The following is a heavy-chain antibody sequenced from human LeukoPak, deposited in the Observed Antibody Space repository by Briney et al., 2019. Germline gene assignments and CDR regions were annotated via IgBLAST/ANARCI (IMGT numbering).Heavy chain of an antibody. CDR1: GFTFSGSA. Sequence: GGSLRLSCAASGFTFSGSAMHWVRQASGKGLEWVGRIRSKANSYATAYAASVKGRFTISRDDSKNTAYLQMNSLKTEDTAVYYCTRLSHSGSSPWGQGTLVTVSS. CDR3: TRLSHSGSSP. J-gene: IGHJ5*02. D-gene: IGHD1-26*01. CDR2: IRSKANSYAT. V-gene: IGHV3-73*01.